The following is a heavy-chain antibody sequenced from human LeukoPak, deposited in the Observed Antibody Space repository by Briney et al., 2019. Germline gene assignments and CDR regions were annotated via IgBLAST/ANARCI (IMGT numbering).Heavy chain of an antibody. CDR1: GFNFGNYY. D-gene: IGHD3-10*01. V-gene: IGHV3-7*04. J-gene: IGHJ4*02. CDR3: ARDGSGSDFSLDY. CDR2: IRHDGSDV. Sequence: PGGSLRLSCVASGFNFGNYYMSWVRQAPGKGLEWVADIRHDGSDVYNVDSVRGRFTISRDNAKNSLFLQMNSLKDEDTAVYYCARDGSGSDFSLDYWGQGTLATVSS.